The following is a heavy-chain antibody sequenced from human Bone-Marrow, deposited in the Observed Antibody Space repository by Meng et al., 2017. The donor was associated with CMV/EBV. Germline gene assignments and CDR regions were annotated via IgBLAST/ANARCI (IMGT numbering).Heavy chain of an antibody. CDR1: GFTFSTYA. CDR3: ARVSLGYCSSTSCYLASWGYYYYYGMDV. Sequence: GESLKISCAASGFTFSTYALHWVRQAPGKGLEWVAVISYDGSNKYYADSVKGRFTISRDNAKNSLYLQMNSLRAEDTAVYYCARVSLGYCSSTSCYLASWGYYYYYGMDVWGQGTTVTVPS. CDR2: ISYDGSNK. D-gene: IGHD2-2*01. J-gene: IGHJ6*02. V-gene: IGHV3-30*04.